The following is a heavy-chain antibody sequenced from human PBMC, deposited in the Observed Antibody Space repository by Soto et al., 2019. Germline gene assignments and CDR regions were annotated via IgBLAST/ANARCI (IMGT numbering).Heavy chain of an antibody. V-gene: IGHV1-69*12. CDR2: IIPIFGTA. CDR1: GGTFSSYA. CDR3: ASVLVGATYYYGMDV. J-gene: IGHJ6*02. Sequence: QVQLVQSGAEVKKPGSSVKVSCKASGGTFSSYAISWVRQAPGQGLEWMGGIIPIFGTADYAQKFQGRVTITADESTSTAYMELSSLRSEDTALYYCASVLVGATYYYGMDVWGQGTTVTFSS. D-gene: IGHD1-26*01.